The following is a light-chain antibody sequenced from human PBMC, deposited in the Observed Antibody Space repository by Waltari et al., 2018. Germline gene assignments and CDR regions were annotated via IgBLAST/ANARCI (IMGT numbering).Light chain of an antibody. CDR1: SLRRYY. CDR2: GQN. J-gene: IGLJ1*01. Sequence: SSALTQDPAVSVALGQTVRIPCQGDSLRRYYATWYQQKAGQAPILVIYGQNNRPSGIPDRFSGSYSGRTASLTITGAQAEDEADYYCSSRDSGAHRHVFGTGTKVTVL. CDR3: SSRDSGAHRHV. V-gene: IGLV3-19*01.